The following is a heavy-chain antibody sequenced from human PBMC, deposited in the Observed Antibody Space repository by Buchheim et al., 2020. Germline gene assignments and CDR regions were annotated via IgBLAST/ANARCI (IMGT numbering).Heavy chain of an antibody. CDR1: GGSISSGGYS. V-gene: IGHV4-30-2*01. Sequence: QLKLQESGSGLVKPSQTLSLTCAVSGGSISSGGYSWSWIRQPPGKGLEWIGYIYHSGSTYYNPSLKSRVTISVDRSKNQFSLKLSSVPAADTAVYYCASGRGAYDFWSFYYLRIPSYWFHPWGQSTL. CDR2: IYHSGST. D-gene: IGHD3-3*01. CDR3: ASGRGAYDFWSFYYLRIPSYWFHP. J-gene: IGHJ5*02.